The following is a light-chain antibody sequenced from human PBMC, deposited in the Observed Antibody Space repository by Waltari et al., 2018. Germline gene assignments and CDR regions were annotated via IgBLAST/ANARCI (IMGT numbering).Light chain of an antibody. V-gene: IGKV4-1*01. CDR1: QSLFYISVNKRY. CDR2: WAS. J-gene: IGKJ1*01. Sequence: DIVLTQSPDSLAVSLGERATINCKSSQSLFYISVNKRYLSWYQQKPRTPPKLLIYWASXXESGVPDRFSGSGSGTDFTLTISSLQAEDVAVYYCQQYFTTPWTFGQGTKVEIK. CDR3: QQYFTTPWT.